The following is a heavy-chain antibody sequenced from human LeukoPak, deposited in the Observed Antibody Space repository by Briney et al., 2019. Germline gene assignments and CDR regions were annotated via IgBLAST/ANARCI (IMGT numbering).Heavy chain of an antibody. J-gene: IGHJ4*02. D-gene: IGHD6-13*01. CDR3: ARVSSSSYLGFDY. Sequence: ASVKVSCKASGYTFTSYDINWVRQATGQGLEWMGWMNPNSGNTGYAQRFQGRVTMTRNTSISTAYMELSSLRSEDTAVYYCARVSSSSYLGFDYWGQGTLVTVSS. CDR1: GYTFTSYD. CDR2: MNPNSGNT. V-gene: IGHV1-8*01.